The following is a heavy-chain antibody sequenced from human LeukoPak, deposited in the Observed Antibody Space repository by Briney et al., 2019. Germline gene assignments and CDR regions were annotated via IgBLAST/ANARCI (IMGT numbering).Heavy chain of an antibody. V-gene: IGHV4-34*09. J-gene: IGHJ5*02. CDR3: ARESGLYGWFDP. CDR1: GGSFSGYY. CDR2: IYYSGST. D-gene: IGHD3/OR15-3a*01. Sequence: SETLSLTCAVYGGSFSGYYWSWIRQPPGKGLEWIGYIYYSGSTYYNPSLKSRVTISVDTSRNQFSLKLSSVTAADTAVYYCARESGLYGWFDPWGQGTLVTVSS.